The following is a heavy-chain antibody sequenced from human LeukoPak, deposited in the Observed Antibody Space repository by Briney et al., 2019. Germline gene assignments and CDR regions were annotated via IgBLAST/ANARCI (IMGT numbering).Heavy chain of an antibody. CDR2: ISSISSYI. D-gene: IGHD3-22*01. CDR1: GFTFSSYS. V-gene: IGHV3-21*01. CDR3: ARVGVAYDSSGYYPWGYFDY. J-gene: IGHJ4*02. Sequence: GGSLRLSCAASGFTFSSYSMNWVRQAPGKGLEWVSSISSISSYIYYADSVKGRFTISRDNAKNSLYLQMNSLRAEDTAVYYCARVGVAYDSSGYYPWGYFDYWGQGTLVTVSS.